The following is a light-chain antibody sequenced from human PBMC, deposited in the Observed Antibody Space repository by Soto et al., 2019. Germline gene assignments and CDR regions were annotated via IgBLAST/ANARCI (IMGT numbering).Light chain of an antibody. CDR3: QQYGSSPG. J-gene: IGKJ3*01. Sequence: EIVMTQSPATLSVSPGERATLSCRASQSVSSNLAWYQQKPGQAPRLLIYGASTRATGIPARFSGSGSGTEFTLTISRLEPEDFAVYYCQQYGSSPGFGPGTKVDIK. V-gene: IGKV3-15*01. CDR2: GAS. CDR1: QSVSSN.